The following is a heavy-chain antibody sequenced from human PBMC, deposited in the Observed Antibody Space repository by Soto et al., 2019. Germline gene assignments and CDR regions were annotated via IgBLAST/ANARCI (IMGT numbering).Heavy chain of an antibody. CDR1: GYTFTSYG. CDR2: ISAYSGNT. J-gene: IGHJ4*02. Sequence: GASVKVSCKASGYTFTSYGISWVRQAPGQGLEWMGWISAYSGNTNYAQKLQGRVTMTTDTSTSTAYMELRSLRSDDTAVYYCAREPGYSSGSSPPHFDYWGQGTLVTVSS. D-gene: IGHD6-19*01. CDR3: AREPGYSSGSSPPHFDY. V-gene: IGHV1-18*01.